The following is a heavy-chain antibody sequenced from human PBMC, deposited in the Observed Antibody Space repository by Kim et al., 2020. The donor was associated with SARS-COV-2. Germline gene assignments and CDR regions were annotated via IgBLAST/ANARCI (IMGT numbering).Heavy chain of an antibody. V-gene: IGHV4-59*08. Sequence: LSLTCSVSGGSLSSYYWSWIRQPPGPALEWLGYISYSGSTSYNPSLKSRVTMSVDTSKTQFSLKLSSVPSADPAVYSCARQFLWFGASDAFDVWGQG. CDR2: ISYSGST. D-gene: IGHD3-10*01. J-gene: IGHJ3*01. CDR3: ARQFLWFGASDAFDV. CDR1: GGSLSSYY.